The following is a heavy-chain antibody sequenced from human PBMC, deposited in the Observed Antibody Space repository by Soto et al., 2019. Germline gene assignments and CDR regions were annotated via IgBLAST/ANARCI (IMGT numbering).Heavy chain of an antibody. CDR2: FDPEDGET. Sequence: ASVKVSCKVSGYTLTELSMHWVRQAPGKGLEWMGGFDPEDGETIYAQKFQGRVTMTEDTSTDRAYMELSSLRSEDTAVYYCATVGDSSSWSQGDYFDYWGQGTLVTVSS. D-gene: IGHD6-13*01. CDR1: GYTLTELS. CDR3: ATVGDSSSWSQGDYFDY. V-gene: IGHV1-24*01. J-gene: IGHJ4*02.